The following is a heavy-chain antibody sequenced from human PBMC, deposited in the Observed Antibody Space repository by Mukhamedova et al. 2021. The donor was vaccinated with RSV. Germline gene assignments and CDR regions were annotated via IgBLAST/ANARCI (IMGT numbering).Heavy chain of an antibody. V-gene: IGHV3-23*01. Sequence: GFTFSNHGMSWVRQAPGKGLEWVATISGTDDFTPYADSVKGRFTISRDKSTNTLYLQMNSLRAEDTAVYYCARVSIVSGWGFDFW. D-gene: IGHD6-19*01. CDR1: GFTFSNHG. CDR3: ARVSIVSGWGFDF. J-gene: IGHJ4*01. CDR2: ISGTDDFT.